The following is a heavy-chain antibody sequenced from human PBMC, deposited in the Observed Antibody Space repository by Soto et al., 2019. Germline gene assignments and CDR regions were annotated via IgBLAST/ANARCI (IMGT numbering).Heavy chain of an antibody. D-gene: IGHD5-12*01. CDR3: ARDPAPTSPGRDGYHVWAY. J-gene: IGHJ4*02. CDR1: GGTFSSYT. V-gene: IGHV1-69*08. CDR2: IIPILGIA. Sequence: QVQLVQSGAEVKKPGSSVKVSCKASGGTFSSYTISWVRQAPGQGLEWMGRIIPILGIANYAQKFQGRVTITADKSTSTAYRELSSLRSEDTAVYYCARDPAPTSPGRDGYHVWAYWGQGTLVTVSS.